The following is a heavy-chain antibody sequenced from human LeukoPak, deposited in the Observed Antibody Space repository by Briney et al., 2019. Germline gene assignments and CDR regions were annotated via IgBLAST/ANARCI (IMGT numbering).Heavy chain of an antibody. J-gene: IGHJ6*02. D-gene: IGHD2-2*01. V-gene: IGHV4-34*01. Sequence: SETLSLTCAVYGGSFSGYYWSWIRQPPGKGLEWIGEINHSGSTNYHPSLKSRLTISGDTSKNQFSLNLRSVTAADTAVYYCARAGLVPAAITLYCYYYGMDVWGQGTTVTVSS. CDR2: INHSGST. CDR1: GGSFSGYY. CDR3: ARAGLVPAAITLYCYYYGMDV.